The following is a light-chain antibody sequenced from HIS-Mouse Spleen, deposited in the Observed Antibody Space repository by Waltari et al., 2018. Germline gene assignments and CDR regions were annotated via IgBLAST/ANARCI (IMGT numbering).Light chain of an antibody. Sequence: QSALTQPASVSGSPGQSITISCTGTSSDVGGYNYVSWYQQHPGKAPNLMIYDVSNRPSGVSNRFSGSKPGKTASLTISGLQAEDEADYYCSSYTSSSFNVVFGGGTKLTVL. J-gene: IGLJ2*01. CDR2: DVS. CDR3: SSYTSSSFNVV. V-gene: IGLV2-14*03. CDR1: SSDVGGYNY.